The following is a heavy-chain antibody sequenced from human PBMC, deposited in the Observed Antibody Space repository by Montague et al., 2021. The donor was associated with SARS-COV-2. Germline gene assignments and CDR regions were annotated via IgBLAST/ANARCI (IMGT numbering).Heavy chain of an antibody. J-gene: IGHJ4*02. CDR2: VDKSDNT. D-gene: IGHD3-10*01. CDR1: GDSIRTNY. CDR3: TSGEGNYGWRYYFDY. Sequence: SETLSPTCTVSGDSIRTNYWSWIRQPPGKGLEWIGYVDKSDNTDYNPSLKSRVTISLDTSKKQFSLKLNSVTSADTAVYYCTSGEGNYGWRYYFDYWGQGTLVTVSS. V-gene: IGHV4-59*01.